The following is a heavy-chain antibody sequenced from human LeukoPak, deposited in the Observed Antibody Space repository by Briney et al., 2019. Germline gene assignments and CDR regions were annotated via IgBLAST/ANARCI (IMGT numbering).Heavy chain of an antibody. CDR3: AKGGYDYVEVGYFDY. J-gene: IGHJ4*02. D-gene: IGHD5-12*01. CDR1: GFTFANYA. Sequence: PGGSLRLSCAASGFTFANYAMSWVRQTPGKGLECVSVIIGSVASTYYADSVKGRFTISRDNSKNTLYLQMNSLRADDTAVYYCAKGGYDYVEVGYFDYWGQGTLVTVSS. CDR2: IIGSVAST. V-gene: IGHV3-23*01.